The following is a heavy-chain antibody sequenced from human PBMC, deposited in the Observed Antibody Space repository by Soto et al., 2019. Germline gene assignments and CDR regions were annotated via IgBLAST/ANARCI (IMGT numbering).Heavy chain of an antibody. J-gene: IGHJ5*02. V-gene: IGHV3-23*01. Sequence: GSLSLSCAASGFIFENFVMSWVRQAPGKGLEWISSISGSGFKKYYADSVKGRFTISRDNSKSTVYLELNNLSAEDTAVYHCAKNQGVELVPLATVDWFDPWGQGSVVTVSS. CDR2: ISGSGFKK. CDR1: GFIFENFV. D-gene: IGHD1-26*01. CDR3: AKNQGVELVPLATVDWFDP.